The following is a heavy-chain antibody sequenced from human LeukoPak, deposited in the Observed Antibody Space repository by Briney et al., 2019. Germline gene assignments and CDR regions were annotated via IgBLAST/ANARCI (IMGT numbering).Heavy chain of an antibody. CDR1: GGSISS. D-gene: IGHD6-13*01. Sequence: PSETLSLTCTVSGGSISSFYWSWFYWSWIRQPPGKGLEWIGYIYFSGSTNYNPSLKSRVTISVDTSKNQFSLKLSSVTAADTAVYYCARVEGGYSSSWYNWFDPWGQGTLVTVSS. V-gene: IGHV4-61*08. J-gene: IGHJ5*02. CDR3: ARVEGGYSSSWYNWFDP. CDR2: IYFSGST.